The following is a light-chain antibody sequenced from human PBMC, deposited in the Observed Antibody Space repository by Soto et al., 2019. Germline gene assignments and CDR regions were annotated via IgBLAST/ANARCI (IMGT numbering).Light chain of an antibody. CDR2: GAF. Sequence: EVVMTQSPATLSVSPGERATLSCRASQSVSTSLAWYQHKPGQAPRLLIFGAFARATGIPARFSGGGSGTEFTLTISSLQSEDFAVYYCQQYNNWPLLTFGEGTKVEIK. CDR1: QSVSTS. J-gene: IGKJ4*01. V-gene: IGKV3D-15*01. CDR3: QQYNNWPLLT.